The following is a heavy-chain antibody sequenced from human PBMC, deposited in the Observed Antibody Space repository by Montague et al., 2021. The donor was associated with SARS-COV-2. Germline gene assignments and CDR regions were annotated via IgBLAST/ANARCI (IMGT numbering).Heavy chain of an antibody. CDR1: GGSISSSNW. CDR2: IHHSGST. V-gene: IGHV4-4*02. Sequence: SETLSLTCAVSGGSISSSNWWSWVRQPPGKGLEWIGEIHHSGSTNYNPSLKGRVTMSVDRSKNYFSPRLSSVTAADTAMYYCARGGYGGWTGYYFDYWGQGTLVTVSS. J-gene: IGHJ4*02. CDR3: ARGGYGGWTGYYFDY. D-gene: IGHD4/OR15-4a*01.